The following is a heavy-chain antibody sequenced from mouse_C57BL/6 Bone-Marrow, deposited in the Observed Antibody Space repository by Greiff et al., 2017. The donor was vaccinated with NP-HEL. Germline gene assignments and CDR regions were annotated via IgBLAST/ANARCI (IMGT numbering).Heavy chain of an antibody. V-gene: IGHV7-3*01. Sequence: EVRLVESGGGLVQPGGSLSLSCAASGFTFTDYYMSWVRQPPGKALEWLGFIRNKANGYTTEYSASVKGRFTISRDNSQSILYLQMKALRAEDSATYYGARHYYYGSSRSYFDDWGKGTTLTVSS. CDR3: ARHYYYGSSRSYFDD. CDR1: GFTFTDYY. D-gene: IGHD1-1*01. CDR2: IRNKANGYTT. J-gene: IGHJ2*01.